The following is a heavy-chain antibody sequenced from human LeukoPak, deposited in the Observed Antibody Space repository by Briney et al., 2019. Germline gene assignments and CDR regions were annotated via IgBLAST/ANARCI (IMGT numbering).Heavy chain of an antibody. CDR3: AKNAFEYSSSSQSDV. D-gene: IGHD6-6*01. CDR2: FDPEDGET. Sequence: ASVKVSCKVSGYTLTELSMHWVRQAPGKGLEWMGGFDPEDGETIYAQKFQGRVTMTRDTSTSTVYMELSSLRSEDTAVYYCAKNAFEYSSSSQSDVWGQGTTVTVSS. J-gene: IGHJ6*02. V-gene: IGHV1-24*01. CDR1: GYTLTELS.